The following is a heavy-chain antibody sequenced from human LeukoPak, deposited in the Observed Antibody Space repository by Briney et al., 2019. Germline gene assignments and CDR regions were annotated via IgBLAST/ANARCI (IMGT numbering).Heavy chain of an antibody. CDR3: AKDYYYDSSGYFDY. J-gene: IGHJ4*02. CDR1: GFTFSNYG. V-gene: IGHV3-30*18. Sequence: GGSLRLSCAASGFTFSNYGTHWVRQAPGKGLEWVAVISYDGSNKYYADSVKGRFTISRDNSKNTLYLHMNSLRAEDTAVYYCAKDYYYDSSGYFDYWGQGTLVTVSS. CDR2: ISYDGSNK. D-gene: IGHD3-22*01.